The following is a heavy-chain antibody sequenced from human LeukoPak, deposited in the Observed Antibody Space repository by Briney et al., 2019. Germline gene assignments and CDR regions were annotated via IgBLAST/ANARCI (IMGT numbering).Heavy chain of an antibody. CDR1: GYTFTSYA. CDR3: ARDRDDYYFDY. D-gene: IGHD1-1*01. J-gene: IGHJ4*02. V-gene: IGHV1-3*01. CDR2: INAGNGNT. Sequence: GASVTVSCKASGYTFTSYAMHWVRQAPGQRLEWMGWINAGNGNTKYSQKFQGRVTITRDTSASTAYMELSSLRSEDTAVYYCARDRDDYYFDYWGQGTLVTVSS.